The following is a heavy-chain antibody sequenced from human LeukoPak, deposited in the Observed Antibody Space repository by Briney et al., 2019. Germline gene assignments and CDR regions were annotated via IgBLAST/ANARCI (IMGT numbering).Heavy chain of an antibody. CDR1: GYTFTSYA. CDR3: ARGLYDSSGYYYDDY. Sequence: ASVKVSCKASGYTFTSYAMHWVRQAPGQRLEWMGWINAGNGNTKYSQKFQGRVTITRDTSASTAYMELSSLRSEDTAVYYCARGLYDSSGYYYDDYWGQGTLVTVSS. D-gene: IGHD3-22*01. CDR2: INAGNGNT. J-gene: IGHJ4*02. V-gene: IGHV1-3*01.